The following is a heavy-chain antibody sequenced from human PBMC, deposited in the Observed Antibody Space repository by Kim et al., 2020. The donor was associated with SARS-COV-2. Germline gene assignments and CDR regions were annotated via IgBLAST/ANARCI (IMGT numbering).Heavy chain of an antibody. CDR2: INTNTGNP. D-gene: IGHD4-17*01. CDR3: AREGPIYGDYDYYGMDV. V-gene: IGHV7-4-1*02. Sequence: ASVKVSCKASGYTFTSYAMNWVRQAPGQGLEWMGWINTNTGNPTYAQGFTGRFVFSLDTSVSTAYLQISSLKAEDTAVYYCAREGPIYGDYDYYGMDVWGQGTTVTVSS. J-gene: IGHJ6*02. CDR1: GYTFTSYA.